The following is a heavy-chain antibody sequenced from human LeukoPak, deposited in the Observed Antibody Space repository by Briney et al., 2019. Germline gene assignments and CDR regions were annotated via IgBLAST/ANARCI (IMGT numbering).Heavy chain of an antibody. Sequence: QPGGSLRLSCAASGFTFSSYAMSWVRQAPGKGLEWVSAISGSGDNTYYADSVKGRFTISRDNSKNTLYLQMNSLRAEDTAVYYCAELTRPRDTVDYWGQGTLVTVSS. CDR3: AELTRPRDTVDY. V-gene: IGHV3-23*01. D-gene: IGHD5-18*01. CDR1: GFTFSSYA. J-gene: IGHJ4*02. CDR2: ISGSGDNT.